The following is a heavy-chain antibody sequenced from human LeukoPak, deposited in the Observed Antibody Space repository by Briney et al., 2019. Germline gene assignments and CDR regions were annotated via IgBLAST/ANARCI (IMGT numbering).Heavy chain of an antibody. Sequence: GGSLRLSCAASGLTFSSYSMNWVRQAPGKGLEWVANIKQDGSEKYYVDSVKGRFTISRDNAKNSLYLQMNSLRAEDTAVYYCARDWGVVVVPAAISPPDFDYWGQGTLVTVSS. D-gene: IGHD2-2*02. J-gene: IGHJ4*02. CDR1: GLTFSSYS. V-gene: IGHV3-7*01. CDR3: ARDWGVVVVPAAISPPDFDY. CDR2: IKQDGSEK.